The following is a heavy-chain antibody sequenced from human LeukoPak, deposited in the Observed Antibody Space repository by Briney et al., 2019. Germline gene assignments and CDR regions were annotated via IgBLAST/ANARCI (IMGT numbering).Heavy chain of an antibody. V-gene: IGHV3-30*04. D-gene: IGHD4-17*01. CDR1: GFTFSSYA. CDR3: ARDRYYGDYVLPDY. Sequence: GGSLRLSCAASGFTFSSYAMHWVRQAPGKGLEWVAVISYDGSNKYYADSVKGRFTISRDNSKNTLYLQMNSLRAEDTAVYYCARDRYYGDYVLPDYWGQGTLVTVSS. CDR2: ISYDGSNK. J-gene: IGHJ4*02.